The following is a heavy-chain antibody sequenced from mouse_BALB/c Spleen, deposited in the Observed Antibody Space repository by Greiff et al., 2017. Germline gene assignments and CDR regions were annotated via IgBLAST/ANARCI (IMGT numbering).Heavy chain of an antibody. V-gene: IGHV3-6*02. CDR2: ISYDGSN. Sequence: EESGPGLVKPSQSLSLTCSVTGYSITSGYYWNWIRQFPGNTLEWMGYISYDGSNNYNPSLKNRISITRDTSKNQFFLKLNSVTTEDTATYYCARRDGNYVTWFAYWGQGTLVTVSA. J-gene: IGHJ3*01. D-gene: IGHD2-1*01. CDR3: ARRDGNYVTWFAY. CDR1: GYSITSGYY.